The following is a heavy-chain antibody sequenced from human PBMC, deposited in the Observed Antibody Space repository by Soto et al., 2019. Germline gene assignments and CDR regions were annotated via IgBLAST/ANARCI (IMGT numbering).Heavy chain of an antibody. CDR1: GFTPGGYD. CDR2: IGSGGDT. Sequence: EVQLVKSGGGLVQPGGSLRLSCAASGFTPGGYDIHWVRQATGEGLAWVSGIGSGGDTHYADSVKGRFIISREDGKNSLYLQMNNLRVGDTAVYYCTRKTPPTGMEVWGQGATVTVSS. CDR3: TRKTPPTGMEV. J-gene: IGHJ6*02. D-gene: IGHD3-9*01. V-gene: IGHV3-13*01.